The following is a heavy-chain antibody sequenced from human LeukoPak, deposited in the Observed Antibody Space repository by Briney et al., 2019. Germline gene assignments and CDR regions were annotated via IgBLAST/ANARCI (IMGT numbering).Heavy chain of an antibody. Sequence: PSETLSLTCTVSGGSISSNKYYWGWIRQPPGKGLEWIGSIYYSGSTYYNPSLKSRVTISVDMSKNQFSLELRSVTAADTAVYYCATRYGGYYYGMDVWGQGTTVTVSS. CDR2: IYYSGST. D-gene: IGHD5-18*01. V-gene: IGHV4-39*01. CDR3: ATRYGGYYYGMDV. J-gene: IGHJ6*02. CDR1: GGSISSNKYY.